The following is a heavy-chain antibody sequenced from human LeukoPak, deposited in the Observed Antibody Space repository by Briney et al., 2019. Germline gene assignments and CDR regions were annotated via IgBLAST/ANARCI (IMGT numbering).Heavy chain of an antibody. CDR1: GGSISSYY. D-gene: IGHD2-21*02. CDR2: IYYSGST. Sequence: SETLSLTCTVSGGSISSYYWSWIRQPPGKGLEWIGYIYYSGSTNYNPSLKSRVTISVDTSKNQFSLKLSSVTAADTAVYYCARDRIAYCGGDCYSLHPLDYWGQGTLVTVSS. CDR3: ARDRIAYCGGDCYSLHPLDY. J-gene: IGHJ4*02. V-gene: IGHV4-59*01.